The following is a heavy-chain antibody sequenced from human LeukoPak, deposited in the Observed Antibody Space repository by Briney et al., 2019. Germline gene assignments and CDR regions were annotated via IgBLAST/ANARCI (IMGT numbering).Heavy chain of an antibody. CDR3: AKRGGHRFCYPLMRY. J-gene: IGHJ4*02. CDR1: GFTFSSYA. D-gene: IGHD2-8*01. Sequence: EGSLRLSCAASGFTFSSYAMSWVRQAPGKGLEWVSAISGGGGSTYYADSVKGRFTISRDNSKNTLYLQMNSLRAEDTAVYYCAKRGGHRFCYPLMRYWGEGTLVTVSS. CDR2: ISGGGGST. V-gene: IGHV3-23*01.